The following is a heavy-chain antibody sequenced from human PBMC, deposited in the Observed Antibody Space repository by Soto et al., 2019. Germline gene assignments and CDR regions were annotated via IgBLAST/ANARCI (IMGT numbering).Heavy chain of an antibody. CDR2: ISAYNGNT. V-gene: IGHV1-18*01. J-gene: IGHJ4*02. CDR3: ARAGHYYDSSGYAN. CDR1: GYSFATSG. D-gene: IGHD3-22*01. Sequence: ASVKVSCKASGYSFATSGISWVRQAPGQGLEWMGWISAYNGNTNYEQKLQDRVTMTTDTSTSTAYLELRSLRSDDTAVYYCARAGHYYDSSGYANWGQGTMVTVSS.